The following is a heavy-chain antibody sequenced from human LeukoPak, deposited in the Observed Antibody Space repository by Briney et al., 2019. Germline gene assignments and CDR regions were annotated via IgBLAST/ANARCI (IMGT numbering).Heavy chain of an antibody. D-gene: IGHD2-2*01. J-gene: IGHJ4*02. CDR2: FDPEDGET. Sequence: ASVKVSCKVSGYTLTDLSMHWVRQAPGQGLEWMGGFDPEDGETIYAQKFQGRVTMTEDTSTDTAYMELSSLRSEDTAVYYCATYPPAAQMYYFDYWGQETLVTVSS. V-gene: IGHV1-24*01. CDR1: GYTLTDLS. CDR3: ATYPPAAQMYYFDY.